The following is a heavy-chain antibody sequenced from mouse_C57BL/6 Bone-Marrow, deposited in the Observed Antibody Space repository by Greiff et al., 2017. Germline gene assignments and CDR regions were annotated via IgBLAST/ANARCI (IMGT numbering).Heavy chain of an antibody. CDR2: IEPSDSET. V-gene: IGHV1-52*01. D-gene: IGHD1-1*01. J-gene: IGHJ1*03. CDR1: GYTFTSYW. Sequence: QVQLQQPGAELVRPGSSVKLSCKASGYTFTSYWMHWVKQRPIQGLEWIGNIEPSDSETHYNQKFKDKATLTVDKSSSTAYMQLSSLTSEDSAVYYCTRDCYGSSSHWYFDVWGTGTTVTGSS. CDR3: TRDCYGSSSHWYFDV.